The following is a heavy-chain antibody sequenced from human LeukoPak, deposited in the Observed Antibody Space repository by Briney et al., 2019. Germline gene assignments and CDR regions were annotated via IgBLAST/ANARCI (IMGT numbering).Heavy chain of an antibody. J-gene: IGHJ5*02. CDR2: INPNSGGT. D-gene: IGHD5/OR15-5a*01. Sequence: ASVKVSCKASGYTFTGYYMHWVRQAPGQGLEWMGWINPNSGGTNYAQKFQGRVTMTRDTSISTAYMELSGLRSDDTAVYYCARLASRSPRNWFDPWGQGTLVTVSS. V-gene: IGHV1-2*02. CDR3: ARLASRSPRNWFDP. CDR1: GYTFTGYY.